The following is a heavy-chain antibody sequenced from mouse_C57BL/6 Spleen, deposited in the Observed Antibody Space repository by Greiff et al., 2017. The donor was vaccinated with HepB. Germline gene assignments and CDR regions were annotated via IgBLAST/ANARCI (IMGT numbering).Heavy chain of an antibody. CDR2: INPNNGGT. CDR1: GYTFTDYY. CDR3: ARFYYGRGWYFDV. V-gene: IGHV1-26*01. Sequence: VQLQQSGPELVKPGASVKISCKASGYTFTDYYMNWVKQSHGKSLEWIGDINPNNGGTSYNQKFKGKATLTVDKSSSTAYMELRSLTSEDSAVYYCARFYYGRGWYFDVWGTGTTVTVSS. J-gene: IGHJ1*03. D-gene: IGHD1-1*01.